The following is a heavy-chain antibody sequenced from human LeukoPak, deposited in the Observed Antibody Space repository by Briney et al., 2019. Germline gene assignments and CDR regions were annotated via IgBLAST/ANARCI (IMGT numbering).Heavy chain of an antibody. CDR1: GFTFSDYY. D-gene: IGHD2-2*02. J-gene: IGHJ5*02. CDR3: ARAATKGYCSSTSCYKSGFDP. V-gene: IGHV3-11*04. CDR2: ISSSGNTI. Sequence: GGSLRLSCGAYGFTFSDYYMSWIRQAPGKGLEWISYISSSGNTISYADSVKGRFTISRDNAKNSLYLQMNSLRAEDTAVYYCARAATKGYCSSTSCYKSGFDPWGQGTLVTVSS.